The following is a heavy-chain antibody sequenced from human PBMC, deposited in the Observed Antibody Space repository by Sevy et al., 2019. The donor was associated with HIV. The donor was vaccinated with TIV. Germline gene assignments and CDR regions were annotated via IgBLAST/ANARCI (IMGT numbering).Heavy chain of an antibody. J-gene: IGHJ3*02. CDR2: ISYDGGNK. Sequence: GGSLRLSCAASGFTFSKYGMHWVRQAPGKGLERVAVISYDGGNKYYADSVKGRFTISKDNFKNTLYLQMNSLRAEDTAIYYCAKPGKFSGSYLDAFDIWSQGTMVTVSS. V-gene: IGHV3-30*18. CDR1: GFTFSKYG. CDR3: AKPGKFSGSYLDAFDI. D-gene: IGHD1-26*01.